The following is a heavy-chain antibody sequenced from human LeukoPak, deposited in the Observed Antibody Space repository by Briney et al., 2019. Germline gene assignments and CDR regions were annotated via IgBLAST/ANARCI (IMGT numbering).Heavy chain of an antibody. CDR2: INHSGST. J-gene: IGHJ5*02. V-gene: IGHV4-34*01. CDR3: ARAQYYYDSSGYSGYNWFDP. CDR1: GGSFSGYY. D-gene: IGHD3-22*01. Sequence: SETLSLTCAVYGGSFSGYYWSWIRQPPGKGLEWIGEINHSGSTNYNPSLKSRVTISVDTSENQFSLKLSSVTAADTAVYYCARAQYYYDSSGYSGYNWFDPWGQGTLVTVSS.